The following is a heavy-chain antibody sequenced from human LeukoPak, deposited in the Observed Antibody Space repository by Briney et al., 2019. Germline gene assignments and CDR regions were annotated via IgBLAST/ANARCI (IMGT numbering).Heavy chain of an antibody. CDR1: GFTFSSYW. Sequence: PGGSLRLSCAASGFTFSSYWMSWVRQAPGKGVEWVANIKQDGSEKYYVDSVKGRFTISRDNAKNSLYLQMNSLRAEDTAVYYCARDSTGITIFGVVIIYYYYGMDVWGQGTTVTVSS. CDR2: IKQDGSEK. D-gene: IGHD3-3*01. CDR3: ARDSTGITIFGVVIIYYYYGMDV. V-gene: IGHV3-7*01. J-gene: IGHJ6*02.